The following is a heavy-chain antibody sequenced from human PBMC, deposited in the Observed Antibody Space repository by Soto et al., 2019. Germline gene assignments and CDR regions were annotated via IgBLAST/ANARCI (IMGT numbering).Heavy chain of an antibody. D-gene: IGHD3-9*01. V-gene: IGHV4-39*01. CDR1: GGSISSSSYY. Sequence: SQTLSLTCTVSGGSISSSSYYWGWIRQPPGKGLEWIGSIYYSGSTYYNPSLKSRVTISEDTSKNLFSLKLSSVTAADTAVYYCARTIRDILTGYSYYFDYWGQGTLVTVSS. CDR3: ARTIRDILTGYSYYFDY. CDR2: IYYSGST. J-gene: IGHJ4*02.